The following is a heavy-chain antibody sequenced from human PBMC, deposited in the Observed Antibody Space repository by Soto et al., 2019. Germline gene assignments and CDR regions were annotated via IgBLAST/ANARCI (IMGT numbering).Heavy chain of an antibody. J-gene: IGHJ2*01. CDR3: AKRMVGWYFDL. V-gene: IGHV3-23*01. CDR2: ISGSGGST. D-gene: IGHD1-26*01. Sequence: EVQLLESGGGLVQPGGSLRLSCAASGFTFSSYAMSWVRQAPGKGLEWVSAISGSGGSTYYADSVKGRLTISRDNSTHTLYLQMNSLRAEDTAVYYCAKRMVGWYFDLWGRGTLVTVSS. CDR1: GFTFSSYA.